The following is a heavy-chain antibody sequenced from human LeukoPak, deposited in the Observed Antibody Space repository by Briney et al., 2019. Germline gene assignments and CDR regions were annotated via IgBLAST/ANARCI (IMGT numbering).Heavy chain of an antibody. V-gene: IGHV3-21*01. CDR1: GFTFSSHS. D-gene: IGHD2-15*01. Sequence: GGSLRLSCAASGFTFSSHSMNWVRQAPGKGLEWVSSISSSSSYIYYADSVKGRFTISRDNAKNSLYLQMNSLRAEDTAVYYCARLGYCSGGSCYEEYFQHWGQGTLVTVSS. CDR3: ARLGYCSGGSCYEEYFQH. CDR2: ISSSSSYI. J-gene: IGHJ1*01.